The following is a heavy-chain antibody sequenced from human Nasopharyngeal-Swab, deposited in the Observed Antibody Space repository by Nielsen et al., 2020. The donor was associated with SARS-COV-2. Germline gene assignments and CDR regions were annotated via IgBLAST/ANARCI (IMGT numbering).Heavy chain of an antibody. CDR2: IYSGGTT. CDR3: ASGHSSTPDN. Sequence: GESLKISCAASGFAVSSKYMSWVRQAPGKGLEWVSVIYSGGTTDYADSVKCRFTISRDSPKNMLYLQLNSLRAEDTAVYYCASGHSSTPDNWGQGTPVTVSS. D-gene: IGHD2-2*01. J-gene: IGHJ4*02. V-gene: IGHV3-66*01. CDR1: GFAVSSKY.